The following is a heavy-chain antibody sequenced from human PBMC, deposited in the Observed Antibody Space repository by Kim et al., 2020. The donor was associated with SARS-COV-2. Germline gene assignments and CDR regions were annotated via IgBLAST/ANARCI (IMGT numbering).Heavy chain of an antibody. D-gene: IGHD5-18*01. V-gene: IGHV4-34*01. Sequence: SETLSLTCAVYGGSFSGYYWSWIRQPPGKGLEWIGEINHSGSTNYNPSLKSRVTISVDTSKNQFSLKLSSVTAADTAVYYCARGGGRYSYGLEQWLVRVPVRFDYWGQGTLVTVSS. CDR2: INHSGST. CDR3: ARGGGRYSYGLEQWLVRVPVRFDY. CDR1: GGSFSGYY. J-gene: IGHJ4*02.